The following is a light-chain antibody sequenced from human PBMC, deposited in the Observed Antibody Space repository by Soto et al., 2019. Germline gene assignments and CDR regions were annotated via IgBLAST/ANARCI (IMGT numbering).Light chain of an antibody. Sequence: QSVLTQPPSVSGAPGQRVTISCTGSSSNIGAGYDVHWYQQLPGTAPKLLMYGNSNRPSGVPDRFSGSKSGTSASLAITGLQADDEADYYCVSFAGGTYVFGTGTKVTVL. CDR1: SSNIGAGYD. J-gene: IGLJ1*01. V-gene: IGLV1-40*01. CDR3: VSFAGGTYV. CDR2: GNS.